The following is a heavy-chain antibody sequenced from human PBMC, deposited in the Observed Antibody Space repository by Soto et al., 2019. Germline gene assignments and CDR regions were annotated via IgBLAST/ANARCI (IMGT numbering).Heavy chain of an antibody. J-gene: IGHJ6*02. V-gene: IGHV1-2*04. D-gene: IGHD6-19*01. Sequence: ASVKVSCKASGYTFTGYYMHWVRQAPGQGLEWMGWINPNSGGTNYAQKFQGWVTMTRDTSISTAYMELSRLRSDDTAVYYCARGLEVIAVAGNYYYYYGMDVWGQGTTVTVSS. CDR3: ARGLEVIAVAGNYYYYYGMDV. CDR1: GYTFTGYY. CDR2: INPNSGGT.